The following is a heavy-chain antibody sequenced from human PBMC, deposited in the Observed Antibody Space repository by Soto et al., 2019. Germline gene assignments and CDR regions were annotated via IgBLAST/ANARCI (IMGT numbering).Heavy chain of an antibody. CDR2: FSTGGDGGTT. Sequence: GRSLRLSCAASGFTFSSYSMSWVRQAPGKRLEWVSGFSTGGDGGTTYYADSVKGRFTISRDNSKSTLFLQMNSLRAEDTAIYYCAKKVNSGPGSQFFDYWGQGTLVTVSS. D-gene: IGHD3-10*01. V-gene: IGHV3-23*01. CDR1: GFTFSSYS. J-gene: IGHJ4*02. CDR3: AKKVNSGPGSQFFDY.